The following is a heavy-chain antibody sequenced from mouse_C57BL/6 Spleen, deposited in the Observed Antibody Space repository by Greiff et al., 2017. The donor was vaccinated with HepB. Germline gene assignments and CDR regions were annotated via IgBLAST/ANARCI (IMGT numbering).Heavy chain of an antibody. D-gene: IGHD2-5*01. CDR3: ASGVHGPYYSNDY. CDR1: GFTFSDYG. J-gene: IGHJ2*01. Sequence: EVMLVESGGGLVKPGGSLKLSCAASGFTFSDYGMHWVRQAPEKGLEWVAYISSSSSTIYYADTVKGRFTISRDNAKNTLFLQMTSLRSEDTAMYDCASGVHGPYYSNDYWGQGTTLTVSS. CDR2: ISSSSSTI. V-gene: IGHV5-17*01.